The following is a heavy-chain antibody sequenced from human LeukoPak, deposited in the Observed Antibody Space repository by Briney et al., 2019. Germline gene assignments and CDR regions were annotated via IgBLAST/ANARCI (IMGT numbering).Heavy chain of an antibody. CDR2: ISGSGGST. Sequence: GGSLRLSCAASGFTFSSYAMNWVRQAPGKGLEWVSAISGSGGSTYYTDSVKGRFTISRDNSKNTLYLHMNSLRAEDTALYYCAKSEGRYCSGGTCPYYFDYWGQGILVTVSS. CDR3: AKSEGRYCSGGTCPYYFDY. J-gene: IGHJ4*02. D-gene: IGHD2-15*01. CDR1: GFTFSSYA. V-gene: IGHV3-23*01.